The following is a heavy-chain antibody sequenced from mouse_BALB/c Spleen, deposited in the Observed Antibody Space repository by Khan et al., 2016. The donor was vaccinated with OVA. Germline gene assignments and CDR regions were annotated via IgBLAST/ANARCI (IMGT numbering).Heavy chain of an antibody. V-gene: IGHV2-6-4*01. CDR3: ARAYYRYDGYYAMDY. CDR2: IWGGGGT. Sequence: VQLVESGPGLVAPSQSLSITCTVSGFSLSRYNIHWVRQPPGKGLEWLGMIWGGGGTDYNSTLKSRLGISKDNSKSQVFLIMNSLQTDDSAMFYCARAYYRYDGYYAMDYWGQGTSVTVSS. J-gene: IGHJ4*01. CDR1: GFSLSRYN. D-gene: IGHD2-14*01.